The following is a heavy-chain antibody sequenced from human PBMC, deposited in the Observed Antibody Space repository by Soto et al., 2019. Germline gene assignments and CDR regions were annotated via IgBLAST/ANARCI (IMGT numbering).Heavy chain of an antibody. Sequence: VGSLRLSCVASGLTFGSRAMSWVRQAPGEGLQWVATITDNGGDAKYADSVRGRFVISRDNSKKTLYLQMTSLTAEDSAMYFCARGSAESYPGSRIFDFWGRGTLVTVSS. J-gene: IGHJ4*02. D-gene: IGHD3-10*01. CDR3: ARGSAESYPGSRIFDF. CDR2: ITDNGGDA. CDR1: GLTFGSRA. V-gene: IGHV3-23*01.